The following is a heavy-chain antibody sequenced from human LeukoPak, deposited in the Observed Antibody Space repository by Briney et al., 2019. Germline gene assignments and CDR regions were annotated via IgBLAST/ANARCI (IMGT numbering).Heavy chain of an antibody. CDR1: GGSISSSSYY. CDR3: ARDLGAAWDFDY. J-gene: IGHJ4*02. D-gene: IGHD3-16*01. CDR2: IYYSGTT. Sequence: SETLSLTCTVSGGSISSSSYYWGWIRQPPGKGLEWIGSIYYSGTTYYNPSLKSRVTISVDTSKNQFSLKLSSVTAADTAAYYCARDLGAAWDFDYWGQGTLVTVSS. V-gene: IGHV4-39*07.